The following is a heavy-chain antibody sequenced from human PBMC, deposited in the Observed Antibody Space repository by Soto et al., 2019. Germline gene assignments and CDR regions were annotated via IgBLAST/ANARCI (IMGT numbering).Heavy chain of an antibody. CDR3: ARHARVGESLPSNYYAVDV. CDR2: IRSKDLGGTE. CDR1: GFTFSDYE. V-gene: IGHV3-49*03. J-gene: IGHJ6*02. D-gene: IGHD3-10*01. Sequence: LRLSCTASGFTFSDYEMDWFRQAPGKGLEWVGFIRSKDLGGTEHYAASVRGRFTISRDDAKSVAYLQMDSLKTEDTGVYYCARHARVGESLPSNYYAVDVWGQGTTVTVSS.